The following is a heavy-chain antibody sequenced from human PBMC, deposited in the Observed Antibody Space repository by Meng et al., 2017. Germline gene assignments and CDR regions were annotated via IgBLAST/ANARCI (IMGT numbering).Heavy chain of an antibody. D-gene: IGHD3-3*01. CDR2: INPNSGGT. CDR1: AYTFTGYY. CDR3: ARGPGPIFGVVIMRVEFDP. V-gene: IGHV1-2*06. Sequence: QVQVVQSWFGGEKPGPSVNVSCKASAYTFTGYYMHWLRQAPGQGLEWMGRINPNSGGTNYAQKFQGRVTMTRDTSISTAYMELSRLRSDDTAVYYCARGPGPIFGVVIMRVEFDPWTQGTLVTVSS. J-gene: IGHJ5*02.